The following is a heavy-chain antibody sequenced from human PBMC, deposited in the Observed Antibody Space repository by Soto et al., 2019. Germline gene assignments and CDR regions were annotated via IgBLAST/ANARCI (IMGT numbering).Heavy chain of an antibody. CDR3: AGGSSSAWIDF. CDR1: VDSLTGYHYY. CDR2: IYNSGGNT. Sequence: SETLSLTCTVSVDSLTGYHYYWGWIRQAPGKGREWVGSIYNSGGNTYYNPSLKSRVTISVDTSKNQFFLRLNSVTGTDTAGYFCAGGSSSAWIDFWGQGTLVTVSS. J-gene: IGHJ4*02. V-gene: IGHV4-39*01. D-gene: IGHD6-25*01.